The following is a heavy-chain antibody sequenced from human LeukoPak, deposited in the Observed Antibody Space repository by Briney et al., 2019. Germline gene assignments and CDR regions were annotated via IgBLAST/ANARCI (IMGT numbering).Heavy chain of an antibody. CDR2: IYYSGST. J-gene: IGHJ5*02. Sequence: KPSETLSLTCTVSGGSVSSGSYYWSWIRQPPGKGLEWIGYIYYSGSTNYNPSLKSRVTISVDTSKNQFSLKLSSVTAADTAVYYCASTWFGPPEGFDPWGQGTLVTVSS. D-gene: IGHD3-10*01. V-gene: IGHV4-61*01. CDR3: ASTWFGPPEGFDP. CDR1: GGSVSSGSYY.